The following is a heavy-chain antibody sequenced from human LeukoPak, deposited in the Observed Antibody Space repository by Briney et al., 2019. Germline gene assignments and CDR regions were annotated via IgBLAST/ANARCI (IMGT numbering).Heavy chain of an antibody. CDR1: GGSISSYY. J-gene: IGHJ4*02. CDR3: ARELKGGSGSYYFDY. Sequence: SETLSLTCTVSGGSISSYYWSWIRQPPGKGLEWIGYIYYSGSTNYNPSLKSRVTTSVDTSKNQFSLKLSSVTAADTAVYYCARELKGGSGSYYFDYWGQGTLVTVSS. CDR2: IYYSGST. V-gene: IGHV4-59*01. D-gene: IGHD3-10*01.